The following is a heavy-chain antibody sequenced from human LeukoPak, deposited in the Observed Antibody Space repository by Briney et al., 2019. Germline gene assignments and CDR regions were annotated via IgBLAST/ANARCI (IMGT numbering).Heavy chain of an antibody. J-gene: IGHJ4*02. CDR2: TSGSSSHT. V-gene: IGHV3-11*05. D-gene: IGHD4-17*01. Sequence: GGSLRLSCAASGFTFSGYYMNWIRQTPGKGLEWVSCTSGSSSHTDYADSVKGRFTISRDNAKNSLYLQMNSLRAEDTAVYYCARGQITRTVNIDFWGQGTLVTVSS. CDR1: GFTFSGYY. CDR3: ARGQITRTVNIDF.